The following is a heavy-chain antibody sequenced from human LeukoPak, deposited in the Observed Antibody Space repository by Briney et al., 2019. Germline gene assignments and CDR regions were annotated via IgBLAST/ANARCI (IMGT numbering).Heavy chain of an antibody. CDR2: INPNSGGT. V-gene: IGHV1-2*02. J-gene: IGHJ5*02. CDR3: ARGSYGSGSYYIGPNWFDP. CDR1: GYTFTGYY. Sequence: ASVKVSCKASGYTFTGYYMHWVRQAPGQGLELMGWINPNSGGTNYAQKFQGRVTMTRDTSISTAYMELSRLRSDDTAVYYCARGSYGSGSYYIGPNWFDPWGQGTLVTVSS. D-gene: IGHD3-10*01.